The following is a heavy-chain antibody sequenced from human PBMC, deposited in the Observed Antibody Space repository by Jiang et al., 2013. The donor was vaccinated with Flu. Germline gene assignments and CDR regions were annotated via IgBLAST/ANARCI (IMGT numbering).Heavy chain of an antibody. V-gene: IGHV6-1*01. J-gene: IGHJ4*02. CDR1: GDSVSSNRAA. CDR2: TYYRSKWYN. D-gene: IGHD2-2*01. CDR3: ARVQYCSSSSCLRGFDY. Sequence: SQTLSLTCVISGDSVSSNRAAWNWIRQSPSRGLEWLGRTYYRSKWYNDYAVSVKSRITINPDTSKNQFSLHLNSVTPEDSAVYYCARVQYCSSSSCLRGFDYWGQGTLVTV.